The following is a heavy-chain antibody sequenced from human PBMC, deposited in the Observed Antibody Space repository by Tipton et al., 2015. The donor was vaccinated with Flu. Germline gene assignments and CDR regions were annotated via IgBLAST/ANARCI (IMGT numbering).Heavy chain of an antibody. V-gene: IGHV3-43D*04. CDR2: ISWNGGST. CDR1: GFTFSYYG. D-gene: IGHD3-16*02. Sequence: QLVQSGGGAVQPGKSLRLSCAASGFTFSYYGMHWVRQAPGKGLEWVSLISWNGGSTYYADSVKGRFTISRDNSKNSLYLQMHSLRAEDTALYYCAKDSRSDGSYRYVGMDVWGQGTTVTVSS. CDR3: AKDSRSDGSYRYVGMDV. J-gene: IGHJ6*02.